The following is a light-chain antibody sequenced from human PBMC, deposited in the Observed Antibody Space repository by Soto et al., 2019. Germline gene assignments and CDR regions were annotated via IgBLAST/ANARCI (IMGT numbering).Light chain of an antibody. CDR2: GAS. J-gene: IGKJ1*01. CDR1: QSVSSN. Sequence: EILMTQSPATLSVSPGERATLSCRASQSVSSNLAWYQQKPGQAPRLLIYGASTRATGIPARLSGSGSGTEFTLTISSLKSEDFAVYYCQQYNNWQTFGQGTKVDIK. CDR3: QQYNNWQT. V-gene: IGKV3-15*01.